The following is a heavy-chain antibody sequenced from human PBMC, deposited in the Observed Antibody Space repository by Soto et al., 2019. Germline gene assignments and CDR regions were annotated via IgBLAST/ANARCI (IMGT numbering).Heavy chain of an antibody. J-gene: IGHJ4*02. CDR2: LTGDGRTI. V-gene: IGHV3-74*01. Sequence: GGPLRLSCPVSGFRSTRNWMHWFRQAPAKGLVWVGRLTGDGRTINYADPVKCRFTISRDNSKNTVNLELNSLRLDETAVYFCARAPRGCYYTTTDYWGRGTLVTVSS. CDR1: GFRSTRNW. D-gene: IGHD2-2*02. CDR3: ARAPRGCYYTTTDY.